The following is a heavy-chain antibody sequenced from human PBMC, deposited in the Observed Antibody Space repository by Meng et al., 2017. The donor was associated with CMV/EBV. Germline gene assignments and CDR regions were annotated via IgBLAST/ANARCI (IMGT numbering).Heavy chain of an antibody. D-gene: IGHD2-15*01. V-gene: IGHV1-2*02. CDR1: GYPFTGYY. CDR3: ARLGSTDDY. Sequence: QVQLRESGAGLKKPGASLNVTCKASGYPFTGYYMHWVRQAPGQGLEWMGWINPTSGGTNYAQKFKGRVTMTRDTSISTAYMELSRLRSDDTAVYYCARLGSTDDYWGQGTLVTVFS. J-gene: IGHJ4*02. CDR2: INPTSGGT.